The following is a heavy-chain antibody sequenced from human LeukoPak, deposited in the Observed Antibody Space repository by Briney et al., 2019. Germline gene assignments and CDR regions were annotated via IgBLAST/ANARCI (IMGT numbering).Heavy chain of an antibody. CDR2: ISGSGGST. CDR3: AKVGVAGNHFDY. J-gene: IGHJ4*02. D-gene: IGHD6-19*01. Sequence: PGGSLRLSCAASGFTSSSYAMSWVRQAPGKGLEWVSAISGSGGSTYYADSVKGRFTISRDNSKNTLYLQMNSLRAEDTAVYYCAKVGVAGNHFDYWGQGTLVTVSS. V-gene: IGHV3-23*01. CDR1: GFTSSSYA.